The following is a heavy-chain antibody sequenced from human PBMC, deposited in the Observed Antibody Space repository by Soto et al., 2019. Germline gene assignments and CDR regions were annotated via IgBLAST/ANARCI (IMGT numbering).Heavy chain of an antibody. CDR3: TRGGAARPDY. CDR1: GFTFSNYG. Sequence: GGSLRLSCAASGFTFSNYGMNWVRQAPGKGLAWVSYISSSISTKQYADSVKGRFTISRDNAKNSLFLQMNSLRDEDTAVYYCTRGGAARPDYWGQGTLVTVSS. V-gene: IGHV3-48*02. J-gene: IGHJ4*02. CDR2: ISSSISTK. D-gene: IGHD6-6*01.